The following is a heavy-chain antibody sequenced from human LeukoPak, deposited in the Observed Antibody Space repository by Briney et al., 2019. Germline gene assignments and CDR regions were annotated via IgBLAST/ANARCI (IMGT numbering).Heavy chain of an antibody. Sequence: PGGSLRLSCAASGFTFSSYSMNWVRQAPGKGLEWVSSISSSSSYIYYADSVKGRFTISRDNAKNSLYLQMNSLRAEDTAVYYCARHRGEGSGLDYWGQGTLVTVSS. D-gene: IGHD6-19*01. J-gene: IGHJ4*02. CDR3: ARHRGEGSGLDY. CDR1: GFTFSSYS. CDR2: ISSSSSYI. V-gene: IGHV3-21*01.